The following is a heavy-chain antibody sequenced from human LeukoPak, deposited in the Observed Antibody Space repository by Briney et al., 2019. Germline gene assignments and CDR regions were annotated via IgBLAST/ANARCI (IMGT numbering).Heavy chain of an antibody. CDR1: GDSVSSKSAA. D-gene: IGHD3-22*01. Sequence: SQTLSLTCAISGDSVSSKSAAWNWIRQSPSRGLEWLGRTYYRSKWSSGYAESVKSRITINPDTSKNQFSLKLSSVTAADTAVYYCARVSPPYYYDSSGELDYWGQGTLVTVSS. CDR3: ARVSPPYYYDSSGELDY. V-gene: IGHV6-1*01. J-gene: IGHJ4*02. CDR2: TYYRSKWSS.